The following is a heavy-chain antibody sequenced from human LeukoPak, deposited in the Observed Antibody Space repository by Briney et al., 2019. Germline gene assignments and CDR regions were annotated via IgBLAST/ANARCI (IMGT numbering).Heavy chain of an antibody. V-gene: IGHV3-64*01. D-gene: IGHD3-10*01. CDR1: GFTFNNYA. J-gene: IGHJ6*02. CDR2: ISSNGGST. Sequence: GGSLRLSCAASGFTFNNYAMHWVRQVPGKGLEYVSAISSNGGSTYYANSVKGRFTISRDNSKNTLYLQVGSLRVEDMAVYYCARGLMVRGVTLGYYYGLDVWGQGTTVTVSS. CDR3: ARGLMVRGVTLGYYYGLDV.